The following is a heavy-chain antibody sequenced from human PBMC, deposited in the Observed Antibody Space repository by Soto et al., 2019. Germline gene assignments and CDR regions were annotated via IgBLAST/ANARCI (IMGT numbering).Heavy chain of an antibody. Sequence: ASVKVSCKASGYTFTGYYMHWVRQAPGQGLEWMGWINPNSGGTNYAQKFQGRVTMTRDTSIGTAYMELSRLRSDDTAVYYCARVTHPYYDFWSGYFNWFDPWGQGTLVTVSS. CDR3: ARVTHPYYDFWSGYFNWFDP. D-gene: IGHD3-3*01. CDR1: GYTFTGYY. CDR2: INPNSGGT. V-gene: IGHV1-2*02. J-gene: IGHJ5*02.